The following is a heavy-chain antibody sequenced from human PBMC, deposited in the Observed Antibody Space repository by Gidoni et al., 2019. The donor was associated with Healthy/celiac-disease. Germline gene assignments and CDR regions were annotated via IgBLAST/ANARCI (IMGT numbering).Heavy chain of an antibody. CDR1: GGSISSYY. Sequence: QVQLQESGPGLVKPSETLSLTCTVSGGSISSYYWSWIRQPAGKGLEWIGRIYTSGSTNYNPSLKSRVTMSVDTSKNQFSLKLSSVTAADTAVYYCARVGWELPDYYYGMDVWGQGTTVTVSS. CDR2: IYTSGST. CDR3: ARVGWELPDYYYGMDV. D-gene: IGHD1-26*01. J-gene: IGHJ6*02. V-gene: IGHV4-4*07.